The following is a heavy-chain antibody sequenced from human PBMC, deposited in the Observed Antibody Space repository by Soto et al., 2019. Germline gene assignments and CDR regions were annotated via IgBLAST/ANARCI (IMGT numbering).Heavy chain of an antibody. CDR1: GGSFSGYY. V-gene: IGHV4-34*01. J-gene: IGHJ2*01. CDR3: AAHLKTTVTAYCYFDL. CDR2: INHSGST. Sequence: SETLSLTCAVYGGSFSGYYWSWIRQPPGKGLEWIGEINHSGSTNFNPSLKSRVSISVDTSKKQFSLKLSSVTAADTAVYYCAAHLKTTVTAYCYFDLWGRGTLVTVSS. D-gene: IGHD4-17*01.